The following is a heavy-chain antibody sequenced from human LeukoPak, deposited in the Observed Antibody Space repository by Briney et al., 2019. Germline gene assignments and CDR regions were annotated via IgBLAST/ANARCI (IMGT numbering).Heavy chain of an antibody. V-gene: IGHV1-2*02. CDR2: INPSGGT. CDR3: ARDPGYCSSTSCYHYYYGMDV. Sequence: ASVKVSCKASEYTFTAYYIHWVRQAPGQGLEWMGWINPSGGTNYAQKFQGRVTMTRDTSISTAYMELSRLRSDDTAVYYCARDPGYCSSTSCYHYYYGMDVWGQGTTVTVSS. J-gene: IGHJ6*02. D-gene: IGHD2-2*01. CDR1: EYTFTAYY.